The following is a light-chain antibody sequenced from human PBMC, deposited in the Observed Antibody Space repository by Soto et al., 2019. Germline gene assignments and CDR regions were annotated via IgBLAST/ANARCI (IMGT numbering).Light chain of an antibody. J-gene: IGKJ3*01. Sequence: DIQMTQSPSSLSASVGDKVTITCRASQSISSYLNWYQQKPGKAPKLLIYAASSLKSGVPSRFSGSGSGTDFTLTISSLQPEDFATYYCQQSYSTPAFGPGTKVDI. CDR2: AAS. CDR1: QSISSY. V-gene: IGKV1-39*01. CDR3: QQSYSTPA.